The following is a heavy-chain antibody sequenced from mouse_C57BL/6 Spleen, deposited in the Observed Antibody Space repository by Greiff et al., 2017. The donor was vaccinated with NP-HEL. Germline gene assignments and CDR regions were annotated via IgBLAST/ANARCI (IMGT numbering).Heavy chain of an antibody. J-gene: IGHJ2*01. Sequence: EVKVVESGGGLVKPGGSLKLSCAASGFTFSSYAMSWVRQTPEKRLEWVATISDGGSYTYYPDNVKGRFTISRDNAKNNLYLQMSHLKSEDTAMYYCARAVYYDYDEGYYFDYWGQGTTLTVSS. V-gene: IGHV5-4*03. CDR3: ARAVYYDYDEGYYFDY. CDR1: GFTFSSYA. CDR2: ISDGGSYT. D-gene: IGHD2-4*01.